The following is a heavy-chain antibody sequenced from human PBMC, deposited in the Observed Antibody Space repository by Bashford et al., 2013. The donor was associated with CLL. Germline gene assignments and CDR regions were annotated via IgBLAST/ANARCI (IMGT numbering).Heavy chain of an antibody. CDR3: ARGPVSDVRRNWFDP. J-gene: IGHJ5*02. V-gene: IGHV1-69*06. CDR2: FIPIFSTA. CDR1: GGTFSNYA. D-gene: IGHD5/OR15-5a*01. Sequence: SVKVSCKASGGTFSNYAISWVRQAPGQGLEWMGGFIPIFSTANYAQKFQGRVTITAEKSTTTAYMELSSLRSEDTAVYYCARGPVSDVRRNWFDPWGQGTLVTVSS.